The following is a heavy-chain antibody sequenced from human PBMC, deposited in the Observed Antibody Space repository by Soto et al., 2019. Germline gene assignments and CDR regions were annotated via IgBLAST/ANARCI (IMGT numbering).Heavy chain of an antibody. CDR1: GGSISRSSYY. CDR3: ARHSYWLDIPVAWVTY. J-gene: IGHJ4*02. CDR2: ISYSGST. Sequence: PSETLSLTCTVSGGSISRSSYYWGWIRQPPGKGLEWIGSISYSGSTYYNPSLKSRVTMSVDTSKNQFSLKLSPVTAADTAVYYCARHSYWLDIPVAWVTYWGQGTLVTVSS. V-gene: IGHV4-39*01. D-gene: IGHD2-2*03.